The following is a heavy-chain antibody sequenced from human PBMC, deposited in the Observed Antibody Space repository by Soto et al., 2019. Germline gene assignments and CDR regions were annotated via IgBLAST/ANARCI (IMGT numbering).Heavy chain of an antibody. V-gene: IGHV5-51*01. J-gene: IGHJ6*02. CDR2: IYLGDSDT. D-gene: IGHD2-2*01. Sequence: GESLKISCKGSGYSFTSYWIGWVRQMPGKGLEWMGIIYLGDSDTRYSPSFQGQVTISADKSISTAYLQWSSLKASDTAMYYCARTSYCSSTSCYGSYYYYGMDVWGQGTTVTVSS. CDR3: ARTSYCSSTSCYGSYYYYGMDV. CDR1: GYSFTSYW.